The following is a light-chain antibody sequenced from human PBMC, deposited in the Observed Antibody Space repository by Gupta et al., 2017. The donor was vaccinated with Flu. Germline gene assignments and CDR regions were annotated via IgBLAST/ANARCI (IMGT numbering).Light chain of an antibody. Sequence: DIQMTQSPSSLSASVGDRVTITCQASQEISRLLTWYQQKPGKAPKLLIYAASTLETGVPSRFRGSGSVTDFTFPISNLQPEDIATYYCQQYDNFPLTFGGGTKVEIK. CDR3: QQYDNFPLT. CDR1: QEISRL. CDR2: AAS. V-gene: IGKV1-33*01. J-gene: IGKJ4*01.